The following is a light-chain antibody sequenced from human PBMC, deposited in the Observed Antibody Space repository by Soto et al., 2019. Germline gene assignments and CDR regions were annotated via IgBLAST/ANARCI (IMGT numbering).Light chain of an antibody. CDR2: DVS. CDR3: CSYAGSPYV. CDR1: SSDVGGYNY. J-gene: IGLJ1*01. V-gene: IGLV2-11*01. Sequence: HSVLTKPRSVSGLPGQSVTISCTRTSSDVGGYNYVSWFQQHPGNTPKVMIYDVSKRPSGVPDRFSGSKSGNTASLTISGLQAEDEADYYCCSYAGSPYVFGTGTKVTVL.